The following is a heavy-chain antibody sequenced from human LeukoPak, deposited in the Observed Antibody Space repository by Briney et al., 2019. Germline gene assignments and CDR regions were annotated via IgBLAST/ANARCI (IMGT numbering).Heavy chain of an antibody. V-gene: IGHV4-59*08. CDR3: ARRRYGMDV. CDR1: GGSISSYY. J-gene: IGHJ6*02. Sequence: SETLSLTRTVSGGSISSYYWSWIRQPPGKGLEWIGYIYYTGSTNYNPSLKSRVTISVDTSKNQFSLKLSSVTAADTAVYYCARRRYGMDVWGQGTTVTVSS. CDR2: IYYTGST.